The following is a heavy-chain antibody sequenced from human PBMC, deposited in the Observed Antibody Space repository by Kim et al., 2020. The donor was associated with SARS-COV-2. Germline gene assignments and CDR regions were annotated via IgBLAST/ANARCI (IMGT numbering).Heavy chain of an antibody. D-gene: IGHD6-19*01. CDR1: GYTFTGYY. CDR3: ARRGLAVAGTWDAFDI. CDR2: INPNSGGT. J-gene: IGHJ3*02. Sequence: ASVKVSCKASGYTFTGYYMHWVRQAPGQGLEWMGWINPNSGGTNYAQKFQGWVTMTRDTSISTAYMELSRLRSDDTAVYYCARRGLAVAGTWDAFDIWGQGTMVTVSS. V-gene: IGHV1-2*04.